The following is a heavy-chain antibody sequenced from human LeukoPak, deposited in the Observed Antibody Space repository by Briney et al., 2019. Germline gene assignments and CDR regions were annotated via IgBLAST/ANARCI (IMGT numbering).Heavy chain of an antibody. Sequence: GGSLRLSCAASGFTFSSYEMNWVRQAPGKELEWVSYISSSGSTIYYADSVKGRFTISRDNAKNSLYLQMNSLRAEDTAVYYWAELGITMIGGVWGKGTTVTISS. V-gene: IGHV3-48*03. CDR1: GFTFSSYE. CDR3: AELGITMIGGV. CDR2: ISSSGSTI. J-gene: IGHJ6*04. D-gene: IGHD3-10*02.